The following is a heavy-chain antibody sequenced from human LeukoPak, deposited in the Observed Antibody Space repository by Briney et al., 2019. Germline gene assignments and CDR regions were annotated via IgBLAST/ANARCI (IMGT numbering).Heavy chain of an antibody. V-gene: IGHV1-69*13. J-gene: IGHJ5*02. CDR3: ARLRITISSHFDP. Sequence: SVKVSCKASGGTFTSYAISWVRQAPGQGLEWMGGIIPIFGTANYAQKFQGRVTITADESTSTAYMELSSLRSEDTAVYYCARLRITISSHFDPWGQGTLVTVSS. CDR2: IIPIFGTA. CDR1: GGTFTSYA. D-gene: IGHD3-3*01.